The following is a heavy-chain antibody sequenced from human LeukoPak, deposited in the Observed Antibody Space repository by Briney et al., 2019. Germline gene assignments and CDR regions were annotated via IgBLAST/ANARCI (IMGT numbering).Heavy chain of an antibody. Sequence: GGSLRLSCAASGFTFSSYSMNWVRQAPGKGLEWVSSISSSSSYIYYADSVKGRFTISRDNAKNSLYLQMNSLRAEDTAVYYCARDYGDYGHWCFDLWGRGTLVTVSS. V-gene: IGHV3-21*01. J-gene: IGHJ2*01. D-gene: IGHD4-17*01. CDR2: ISSSSSYI. CDR3: ARDYGDYGHWCFDL. CDR1: GFTFSSYS.